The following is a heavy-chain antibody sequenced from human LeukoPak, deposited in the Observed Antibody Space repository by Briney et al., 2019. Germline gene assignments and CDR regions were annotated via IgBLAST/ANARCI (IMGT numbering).Heavy chain of an antibody. Sequence: PSETLSLTCTVSGGSISSYYWSWIRQPPGKGLEWIGYIYYSGSTNYNPSLKSRVTISVDTSKNQFSLKLSSVTAADTAVYYCAGAVSGWLNGAFDIWGQGTMVTVSS. CDR2: IYYSGST. D-gene: IGHD6-19*01. CDR1: GGSISSYY. J-gene: IGHJ3*02. V-gene: IGHV4-59*08. CDR3: AGAVSGWLNGAFDI.